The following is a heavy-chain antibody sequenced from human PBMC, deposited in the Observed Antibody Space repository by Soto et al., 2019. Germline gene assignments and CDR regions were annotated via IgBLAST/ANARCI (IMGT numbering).Heavy chain of an antibody. J-gene: IGHJ4*02. Sequence: QVQLQESGPGLVKPSQTLSLTCTVSGGSISSGGYYWSWIRQHPGKGLEWIGYIYYSGSTYYNPSLKSRVTISVDTSKNQSSLKLSSVTAADTAVYYCARSSTSANYFDSWGQGTLVTVSS. CDR3: ARSSTSANYFDS. V-gene: IGHV4-31*03. CDR2: IYYSGST. D-gene: IGHD2-2*01. CDR1: GGSISSGGYY.